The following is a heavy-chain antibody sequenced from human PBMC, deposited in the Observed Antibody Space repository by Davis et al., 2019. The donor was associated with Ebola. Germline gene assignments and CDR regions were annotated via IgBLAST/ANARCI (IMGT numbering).Heavy chain of an antibody. V-gene: IGHV1-69*02. CDR3: AKDTALDAFDI. D-gene: IGHD5-18*01. CDR1: GGTFRSYT. CDR2: IIPFLGIA. J-gene: IGHJ3*02. Sequence: AASVTVSCKASGGTFRSYTISWVRQAPGQGLEWMGRIIPFLGIANSAQKFQGRVPITADKSTITAYMELSSLRSEDTAVYYCAKDTALDAFDIWGQGTMVTVSS.